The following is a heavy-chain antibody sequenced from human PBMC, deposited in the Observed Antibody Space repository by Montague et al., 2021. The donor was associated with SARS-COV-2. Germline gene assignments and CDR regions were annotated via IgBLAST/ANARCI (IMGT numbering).Heavy chain of an antibody. Sequence: TLSLTCTVSDDSISSGTYYWSWIRQPAGKGLEWIGRIYTSGGTNYNPSLKSRVAISVDTSKNQFSLKLSSVTAADTAVYYCARETYTSGWFQQFDYWGQGTLVTVSS. D-gene: IGHD6-19*01. J-gene: IGHJ4*02. CDR2: IYTSGGT. CDR1: DDSISSGTYY. CDR3: ARETYTSGWFQQFDY. V-gene: IGHV4-61*02.